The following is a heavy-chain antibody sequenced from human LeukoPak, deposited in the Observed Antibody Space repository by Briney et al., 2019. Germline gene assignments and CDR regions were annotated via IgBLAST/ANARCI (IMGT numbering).Heavy chain of an antibody. D-gene: IGHD4/OR15-4a*01. J-gene: IGHJ6*02. Sequence: PSETLSLTCTVSGGAISSSSYYRGWIRQPPGKGLEWIGGIFYSGSTYYNPSLKSRVTMSVDTSKNQFSLKLSSVTAADTAMYYCGRHQTMYYGMDVWGQGTAVTVSS. CDR3: GRHQTMYYGMDV. CDR1: GGAISSSSYY. CDR2: IFYSGST. V-gene: IGHV4-39*01.